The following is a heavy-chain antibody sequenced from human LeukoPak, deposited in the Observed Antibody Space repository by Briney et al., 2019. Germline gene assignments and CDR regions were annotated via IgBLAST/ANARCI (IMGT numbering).Heavy chain of an antibody. CDR1: GYTFTSNY. D-gene: IGHD5-24*01. Sequence: GASVKVSCKAFGYTFTSNYMHWVRQAPGQGLEWMGVISPSGGSTTYAQKFQGRVTLTRDMSTSTDYLELSSPRSEDTAVYYCARGRGGSGREACNVDYRGQGTLVTVSS. V-gene: IGHV1-46*01. CDR2: ISPSGGST. CDR3: ARGRGGSGREACNVDY. J-gene: IGHJ4*02.